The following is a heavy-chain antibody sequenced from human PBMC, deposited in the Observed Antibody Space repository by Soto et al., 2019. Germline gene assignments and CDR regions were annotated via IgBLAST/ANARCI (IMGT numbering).Heavy chain of an antibody. CDR3: AREGWGWLLFSAPDY. J-gene: IGHJ4*02. D-gene: IGHD2-21*01. CDR2: VIHIFGTA. Sequence: QVQLVQSGAEVKKPGSSVKVSCKASGGTFSSYAINWVRQAPGQGLEWMGGVIHIFGTANYAQKFQGRVTITADESTSTAYMELSSLRSEDTAVYYCAREGWGWLLFSAPDYGGQGTLVTVSS. V-gene: IGHV1-69*01. CDR1: GGTFSSYA.